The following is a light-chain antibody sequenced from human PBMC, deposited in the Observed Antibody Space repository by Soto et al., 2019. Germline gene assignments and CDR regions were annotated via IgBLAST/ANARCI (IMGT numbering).Light chain of an antibody. CDR3: QHYYNIPLT. CDR1: QSISSW. J-gene: IGKJ4*01. V-gene: IGKV1-5*03. Sequence: DIQMTQSPSTLSASVGDRVTITCRASQSISSWLAWYQQKPGKAPKLLIHKASSLASGVPSRFSGSGSGTEFTLTISSLQAEDVAVYYCQHYYNIPLTFGGGTKVEIK. CDR2: KAS.